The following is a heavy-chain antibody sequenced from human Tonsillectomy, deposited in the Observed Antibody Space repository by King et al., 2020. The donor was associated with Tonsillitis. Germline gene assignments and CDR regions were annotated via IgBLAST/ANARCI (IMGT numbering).Heavy chain of an antibody. CDR2: KFRSGTT. CDR3: ARAGDSSAYFDY. V-gene: IGHV4-38-2*01. CDR1: GYSINSGYY. Sequence: VQLQESGPGLVKPSETLSLTCAVSGYSINSGYYWGWIRQPPGKGLEWIGSKFRSGTTYNNPSLMSRVSISVDTSKNQFSLKLSSVTAADTAVYYCARAGDSSAYFDYWGQGTLVTVSS. J-gene: IGHJ4*02. D-gene: IGHD3-22*01.